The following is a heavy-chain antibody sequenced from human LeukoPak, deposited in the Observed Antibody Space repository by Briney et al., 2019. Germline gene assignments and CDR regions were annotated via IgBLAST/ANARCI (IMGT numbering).Heavy chain of an antibody. V-gene: IGHV3-21*01. CDR2: ISSGSSYI. CDR1: GFTFSSYS. CDR3: ARDPYDILTGYYMDYYYYGMDV. D-gene: IGHD3-9*01. J-gene: IGHJ6*02. Sequence: GGSLRLSCAASGFTFSSYSMNWVRQAPGKGLEWVSSISSGSSYIYYADSVKGRFTISRDNAKNSLYLQMNSLRAEDTAVYYCARDPYDILTGYYMDYYYYGMDVWGQGTTVTVSS.